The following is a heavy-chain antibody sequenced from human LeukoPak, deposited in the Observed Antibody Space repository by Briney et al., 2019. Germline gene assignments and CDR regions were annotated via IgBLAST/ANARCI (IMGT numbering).Heavy chain of an antibody. CDR3: AREDDSNGYYYGRCDY. CDR2: ISGSGSTI. D-gene: IGHD3-22*01. J-gene: IGHJ4*02. CDR1: GFTFSSYE. V-gene: IGHV3-48*03. Sequence: GGSLRLSCAASGFTFSSYEMNWVRQAPGTGLEWVSYISGSGSTIHYADSVKGRFTISRDNARNSLNLQMNSLRAEDTAVYYCAREDDSNGYYYGRCDYWGQGTLVTVSS.